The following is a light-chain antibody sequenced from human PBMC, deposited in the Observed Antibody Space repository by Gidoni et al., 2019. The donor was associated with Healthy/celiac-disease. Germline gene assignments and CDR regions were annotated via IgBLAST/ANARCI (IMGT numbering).Light chain of an antibody. CDR1: QGISSY. Sequence: IRITQSPSSLSASTGDRVTITCRASQGISSYLAWYQQKPGKAPKLLIYAASTLQSGVPSRFSGSGSGTDFTLTISCLQSEDFATYYCQQYYSYPLTFGGGTKVEIK. CDR2: AAS. V-gene: IGKV1-8*01. CDR3: QQYYSYPLT. J-gene: IGKJ4*01.